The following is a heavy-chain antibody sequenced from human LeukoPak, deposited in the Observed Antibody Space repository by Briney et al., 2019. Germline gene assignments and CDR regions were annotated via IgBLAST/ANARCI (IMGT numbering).Heavy chain of an antibody. CDR2: ISGSGGST. J-gene: IGHJ3*02. D-gene: IGHD4-17*01. V-gene: IGHV3-23*01. CDR3: AKGMLGYGDPSDAFDI. Sequence: PGGSLRLSCAASGFTFSSYAMSWVRQAPGKGLEWVSAISGSGGSTHYADSVKGRFTISRDNSKNTLYLQMNSLRAEDTAVYYCAKGMLGYGDPSDAFDIWGQGTTVTVSS. CDR1: GFTFSSYA.